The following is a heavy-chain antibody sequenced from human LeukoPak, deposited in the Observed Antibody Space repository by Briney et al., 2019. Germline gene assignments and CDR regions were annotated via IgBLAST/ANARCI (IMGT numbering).Heavy chain of an antibody. CDR2: MSYDGSNK. J-gene: IGHJ3*02. CDR3: AKDSWGVAVAALLDAFDI. D-gene: IGHD6-19*01. V-gene: IGHV3-30*18. Sequence: GRSLRLSCAASGFTFSSYGMHWVRQAPGKGLEWVAVMSYDGSNKYYADSVKGRFTISRDNSKNTLYLQMNSLRAEDTVVYYCAKDSWGVAVAALLDAFDIWGQGTMVTVSS. CDR1: GFTFSSYG.